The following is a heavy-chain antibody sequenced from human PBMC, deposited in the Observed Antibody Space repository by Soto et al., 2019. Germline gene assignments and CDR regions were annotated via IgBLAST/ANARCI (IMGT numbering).Heavy chain of an antibody. CDR1: GGSISSGGYY. CDR3: ARAPYYYGSGILNWFDP. Sequence: PSETLSLTCTVSGGSISSGGYYWSWIRQHPGKGLEWIGYIYYSGSTYYNPSLKSRVTISVDTSKNQFSLKLSSVTAADTAVYYCARAPYYYGSGILNWFDPWGQGTLVTVSS. CDR2: IYYSGST. J-gene: IGHJ5*02. V-gene: IGHV4-31*03. D-gene: IGHD3-10*01.